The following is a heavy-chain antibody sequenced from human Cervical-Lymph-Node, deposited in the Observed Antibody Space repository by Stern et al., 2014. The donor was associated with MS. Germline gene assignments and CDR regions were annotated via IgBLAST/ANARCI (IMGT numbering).Heavy chain of an antibody. CDR2: ISNTGAT. CDR3: ASRWSGTYYGQNWFDP. V-gene: IGHV4-31*03. J-gene: IGHJ5*02. CDR1: GDSINSGGHY. Sequence: QVQLQESGPGLVKPSQTLSLTCTVSGDSINSGGHYWSWIRQRPGKGLEWIGYISNTGATFYRPSLKGRVTKSLDPSKNQFSLTLSSVTAADTAIYYCASRWSGTYYGQNWFDPWGQGILVTVSS. D-gene: IGHD1-26*01.